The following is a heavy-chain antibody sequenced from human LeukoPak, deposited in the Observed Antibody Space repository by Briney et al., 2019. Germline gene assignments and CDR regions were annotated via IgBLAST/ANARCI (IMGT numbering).Heavy chain of an antibody. CDR2: IIPIFGTA. J-gene: IGHJ3*02. V-gene: IGHV1-69*01. CDR1: GGTFSSCA. CDR3: ARGGITGTMGEDAFDI. Sequence: SVKVSCKASGGTFSSCAISWVRQAPGQGLEWMGGIIPIFGTANYAQKFQGRVTITADESTSTAYMELSSLRSEDTAVYYCARGGITGTMGEDAFDIWGQGTMVTVSS. D-gene: IGHD1-7*01.